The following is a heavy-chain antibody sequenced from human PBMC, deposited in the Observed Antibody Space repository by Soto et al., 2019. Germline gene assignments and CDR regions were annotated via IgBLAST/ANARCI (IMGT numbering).Heavy chain of an antibody. D-gene: IGHD1-26*01. CDR2: IIPIFGTA. CDR1: GGTFSSYA. V-gene: IGHV1-69*12. Sequence: QVQLVQSGAEVKKPGSSVKVSCKASGGTFSSYAISWVRQAPGQGLEWMGGIIPIFGTANYTQKFQSRVTITADESTSTAYMELSSLRSEDTAVYYCASPPVAATYYYGMDVWGQGTTVTVSS. J-gene: IGHJ6*02. CDR3: ASPPVAATYYYGMDV.